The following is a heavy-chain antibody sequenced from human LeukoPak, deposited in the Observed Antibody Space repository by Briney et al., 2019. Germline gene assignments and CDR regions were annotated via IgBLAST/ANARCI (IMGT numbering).Heavy chain of an antibody. CDR1: GYTFTGYY. CDR3: ARGRYDSSGYYYVLMDY. D-gene: IGHD3-22*01. V-gene: IGHV1-2*02. Sequence: GASVKVSCKASGYTFTGYYMHWVRQAPGQGLEWMGWINPNSGGTNYAQKFQGRVTMTRDMSTSTVYMELSSLRSEDTAVYYCARGRYDSSGYYYVLMDYWGQGTLVTVSS. J-gene: IGHJ4*02. CDR2: INPNSGGT.